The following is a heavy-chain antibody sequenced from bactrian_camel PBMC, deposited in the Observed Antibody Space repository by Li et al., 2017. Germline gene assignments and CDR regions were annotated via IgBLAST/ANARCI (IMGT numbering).Heavy chain of an antibody. CDR1: TDTFSSIP. CDR2: IDYFGSTR. Sequence: HVQLVESGGGSVQAGGSLRLSCLATTDTFSSIPCMAWFRQTPGKEREAVATIDYFGSTRYTDSVKGRFALFKDKAKNTLDLQMNSLRPEDSGMYYCEADPSADDPSDYVNYALNCPDHIGPGFPDRGWKRGQGTQVTVS. D-gene: IGHD4*01. CDR3: EADPSADDPSDYVNYALNCPDHIGPGFPDRGWK. J-gene: IGHJ4*01. V-gene: IGHV3S58*01.